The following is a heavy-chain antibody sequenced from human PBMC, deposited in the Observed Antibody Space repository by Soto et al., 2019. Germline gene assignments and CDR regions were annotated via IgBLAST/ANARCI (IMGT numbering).Heavy chain of an antibody. V-gene: IGHV3-30-3*01. CDR3: ARDGIAVAGPYYYYGMAV. CDR2: ISYDGSNK. CDR1: GFTFSSYA. Sequence: QVQLVESGGGVVQPGRSLRLSCAASGFTFSSYAMHWVRQAPGKGLEWVAVISYDGSNKYYADSVKGRFTISRDNSKNTLYLQMNSLRAEDTAVYYCARDGIAVAGPYYYYGMAVWGQGTTVTVSS. D-gene: IGHD6-19*01. J-gene: IGHJ6*02.